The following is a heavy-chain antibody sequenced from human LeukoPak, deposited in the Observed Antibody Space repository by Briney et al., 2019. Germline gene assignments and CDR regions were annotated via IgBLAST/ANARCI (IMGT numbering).Heavy chain of an antibody. CDR1: GGSISSSSYY. V-gene: IGHV4-39*07. J-gene: IGHJ6*03. CDR2: ISYSGST. Sequence: SETLSLTCTVSGGSISSSSYYWGWIRQPPGKGLEWIGSISYSGSTYYNPSLKSRVTISVDTSKNQFSLKLSSVTAADTAVYYCARGYCSGGSCYSYYHYNYMDVWGKGTTVTISS. CDR3: ARGYCSGGSCYSYYHYNYMDV. D-gene: IGHD2-15*01.